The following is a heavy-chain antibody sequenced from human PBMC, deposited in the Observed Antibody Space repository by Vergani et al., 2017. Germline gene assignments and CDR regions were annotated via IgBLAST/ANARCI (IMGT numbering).Heavy chain of an antibody. CDR3: AKDVDDFWSGYYVY. Sequence: EVQLLESGGGLVQPGGSLRLSCAASGFTFSSYAMSWVRQAPGKGLEWVSAISGSGGSTYYADSVKGRFTISRDNSKNTLYLQVNSLRAEDTAVYYCAKDVDDFWSGYYVYWGQGTLVTVSS. D-gene: IGHD3-3*01. J-gene: IGHJ4*02. V-gene: IGHV3-23*01. CDR2: ISGSGGST. CDR1: GFTFSSYA.